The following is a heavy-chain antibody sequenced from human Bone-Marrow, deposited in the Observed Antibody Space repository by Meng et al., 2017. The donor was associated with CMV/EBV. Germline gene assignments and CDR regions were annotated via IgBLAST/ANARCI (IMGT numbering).Heavy chain of an antibody. V-gene: IGHV4-4*07. CDR3: ARAMVRGVQRYFDY. CDR2: IYTSGST. D-gene: IGHD3-10*01. Sequence: QVEVQESGPGLEKSSETLSLTGFVSDDSISSYYWSWIRQPAGKGLEWIGRIYTSGSTNYNPSLKSRVTMSVDTSKNQFSLKLSSVTAADTAVYYCARAMVRGVQRYFDYWGQGTLVTVSS. CDR1: DDSISSYY. J-gene: IGHJ4*02.